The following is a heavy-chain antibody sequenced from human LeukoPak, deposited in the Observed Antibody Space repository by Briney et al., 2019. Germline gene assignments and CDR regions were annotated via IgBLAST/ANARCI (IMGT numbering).Heavy chain of an antibody. D-gene: IGHD3-3*01. V-gene: IGHV3-48*04. CDR2: ISSSGSTI. J-gene: IGHJ4*02. CDR3: ARDDGLWYDFWSGYYGVDY. CDR1: GFTFSSYA. Sequence: GGSLRLSCAASGFTFSSYAMSWVRQAPGKGLEWVSHISSSGSTIYYADSVKGRFTISRDNAKNSLYLQMNSLGAEDTAVYYCARDDGLWYDFWSGYYGVDYWGQGTLVTVSS.